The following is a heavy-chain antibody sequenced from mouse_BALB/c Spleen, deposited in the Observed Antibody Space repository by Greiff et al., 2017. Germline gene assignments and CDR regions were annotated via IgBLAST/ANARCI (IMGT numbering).Heavy chain of an antibody. CDR3: ARSGYGGFAY. CDR1: GFTFSDYY. D-gene: IGHD1-1*02. CDR2: ISDGGSYT. J-gene: IGHJ3*01. V-gene: IGHV5-4*02. Sequence: DVKLQESGGGLVKPGGSLKLSCAASGFTFSDYYMYWVRQTPEKRLEWVATISDGGSYTYYPDSVKGRFTISRDNAKNNLYLQMSSLKSEDTAMYYCARSGYGGFAYWGQGTLVTVSA.